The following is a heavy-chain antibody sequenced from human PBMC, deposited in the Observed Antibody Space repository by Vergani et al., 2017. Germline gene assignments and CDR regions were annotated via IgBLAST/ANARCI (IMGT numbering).Heavy chain of an antibody. D-gene: IGHD3-10*01. Sequence: DVQLVQSGAEVKKPGTTVKISCKVSGYTLTDYWMHWVQPAPGKGLEWMGAVDPEDGETVYAEKFQARVTITADTSRDTVYLEVTSLKSDNTAVYYCARDPTFPLWFGESIYYYGMDVWGQGTTVTVSS. V-gene: IGHV1-69-2*01. J-gene: IGHJ6*02. CDR3: ARDPTFPLWFGESIYYYGMDV. CDR2: VDPEDGET. CDR1: GYTLTDYW.